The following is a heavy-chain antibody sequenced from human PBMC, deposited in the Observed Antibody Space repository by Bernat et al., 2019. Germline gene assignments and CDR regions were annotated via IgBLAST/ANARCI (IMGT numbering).Heavy chain of an antibody. D-gene: IGHD3-16*02. Sequence: EVQLVESGGGLVQPGGSLRLSCAASGFTVSSNYMSWVRQAPGKGLEWVSVIYSGGSTYYADSVKGRFTISRDHSKNTLYPQMNSLRAEDTAVYYCESRTYDYVWGSYRWGGLDYWGQGTLVTVSS. CDR1: GFTVSSNY. V-gene: IGHV3-66*02. CDR2: IYSGGST. CDR3: ESRTYDYVWGSYRWGGLDY. J-gene: IGHJ4*02.